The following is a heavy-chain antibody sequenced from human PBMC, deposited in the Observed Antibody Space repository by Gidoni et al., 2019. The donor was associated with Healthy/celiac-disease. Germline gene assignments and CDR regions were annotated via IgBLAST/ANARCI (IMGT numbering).Heavy chain of an antibody. CDR2: IKSKTDGGTT. J-gene: IGHJ6*02. CDR3: TTVMGPTILVQYGMDV. Sequence: EVQLVESGGGLVKPGGSLRLSCAASGFTFSNPWLSWVRQAPGKGLEWVGRIKSKTDGGTTDYAAPVKGRFTISRDDSKNTLYLQMNSLKTEDTAVYYCTTVMGPTILVQYGMDVWGQGTTVTVSS. CDR1: GFTFSNPW. D-gene: IGHD3-9*01. V-gene: IGHV3-15*01.